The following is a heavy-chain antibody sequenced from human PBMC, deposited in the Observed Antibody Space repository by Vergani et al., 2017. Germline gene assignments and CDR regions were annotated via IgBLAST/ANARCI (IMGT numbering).Heavy chain of an antibody. J-gene: IGHJ4*02. CDR3: AKEYDILTGYFPFGY. CDR1: GFTFDDYA. V-gene: IGHV3-9*01. Sequence: EVQLVESGGGLVQPGRSLRLSCAASGFTFDDYAMHWVRQAPGKGLEWVSGISWNSGSIGYADSVKGRFTISRDNAKNSLYLQMNSLRAEDTAVYYCAKEYDILTGYFPFGYWGQGTLVTVSS. D-gene: IGHD3-9*01. CDR2: ISWNSGSI.